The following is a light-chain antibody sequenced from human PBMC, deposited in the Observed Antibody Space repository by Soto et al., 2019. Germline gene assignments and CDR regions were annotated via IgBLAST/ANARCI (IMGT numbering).Light chain of an antibody. CDR3: QQYYYTPYS. CDR1: QSLLYSSNNKNY. J-gene: IGKJ2*03. CDR2: WAS. V-gene: IGKV4-1*01. Sequence: DIVMTQSPDSLPVSLGERATINCKSSQSLLYSSNNKNYLAWYQQKPGQPPKLLIFWASTRESGVPDRFSGSGSGTDFTLTISRVQAEDVAGYYCQQYYYTPYSFGEGTKLEIK.